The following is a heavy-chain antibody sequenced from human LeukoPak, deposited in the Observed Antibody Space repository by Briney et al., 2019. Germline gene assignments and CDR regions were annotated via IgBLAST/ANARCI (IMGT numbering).Heavy chain of an antibody. D-gene: IGHD6-13*01. CDR3: TKGTRIAAAGSIYY. J-gene: IGHJ4*02. CDR2: ISWNSGSI. V-gene: IGHV3-9*01. CDR1: GFTFDDYA. Sequence: GGSLRLSCALSGFTFDDYAWHWVRQAPGKGLEWVSGISWNSGSIGYADSVKGRFTISRDNAKNSLYLQLNSLRAEDTALYYCTKGTRIAAAGSIYYCGQGNLVTVSS.